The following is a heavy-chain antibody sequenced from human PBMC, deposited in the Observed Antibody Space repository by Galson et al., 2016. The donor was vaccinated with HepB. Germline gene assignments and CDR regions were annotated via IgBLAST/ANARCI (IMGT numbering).Heavy chain of an antibody. J-gene: IGHJ6*02. Sequence: SLRLSCAASGFSFSSYAMHWVRQAPGKGLEWVAVISYDGNNIYNADSVKGRFTISRDNSKNTLYLQMNSLRPEDTAVYYCSRDGVLLRLWSGPDQSPYYYGMDVWCQGTLVTVSS. CDR3: SRDGVLLRLWSGPDQSPYYYGMDV. D-gene: IGHD3-3*01. V-gene: IGHV3-30*04. CDR2: ISYDGNNI. CDR1: GFSFSSYA.